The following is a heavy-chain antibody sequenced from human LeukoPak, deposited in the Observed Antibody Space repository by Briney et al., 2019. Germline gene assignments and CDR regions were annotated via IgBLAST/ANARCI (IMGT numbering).Heavy chain of an antibody. V-gene: IGHV1-24*01. Sequence: ASVKVSCKVSGHALTDLSMHWVRQTPGKGLEWMGGLDPEDGEITYAQKFQGRVTMTEDTSTDTAYMELRSLRSDDTAVYYCGRVDMATTKDYWGQGTLVTVSS. CDR2: LDPEDGEI. D-gene: IGHD5-24*01. CDR1: GHALTDLS. CDR3: GRVDMATTKDY. J-gene: IGHJ4*02.